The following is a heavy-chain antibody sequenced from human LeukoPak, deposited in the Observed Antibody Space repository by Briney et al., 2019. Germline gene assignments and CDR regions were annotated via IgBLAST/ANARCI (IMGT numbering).Heavy chain of an antibody. CDR3: AKKAQYDGHYPLDY. V-gene: IGHV3-23*01. Sequence: GGSLRLSCAASGFTFSSYSMSWVRQAPGKGLEWVSGTSDRGDYTYYADSVEGRFTISRDTSKNTLYLQMNSLRAEDTALYFCAKKAQYDGHYPLDYWGQGTLVTVSA. J-gene: IGHJ4*02. D-gene: IGHD4/OR15-4a*01. CDR1: GFTFSSYS. CDR2: TSDRGDYT.